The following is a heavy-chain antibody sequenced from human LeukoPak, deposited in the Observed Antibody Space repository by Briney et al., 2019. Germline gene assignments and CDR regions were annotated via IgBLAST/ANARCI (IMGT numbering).Heavy chain of an antibody. Sequence: SEALSLTCVVSGGPFSLYFWSWIRQPPGKGLEWIGEINQSGSTNYNPSLKSRVTTSVDTSKKRLSLKLSSVTAADTAVYYCAFSQEMADAFDIWGPGTMVTVSS. D-gene: IGHD5-24*01. CDR2: INQSGST. J-gene: IGHJ3*02. V-gene: IGHV4-34*01. CDR3: AFSQEMADAFDI. CDR1: GGPFSLYF.